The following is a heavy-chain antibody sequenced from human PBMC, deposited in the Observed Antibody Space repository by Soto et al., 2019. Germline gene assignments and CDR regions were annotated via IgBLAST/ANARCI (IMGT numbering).Heavy chain of an antibody. V-gene: IGHV4-34*01. J-gene: IGHJ4*02. D-gene: IGHD2-21*01. Sequence: SQPLSLTCTVYGGTFVDYDWSWILQPPGTGLEWIGEINHSGSTNYNPSLKSRVTISVDTSKNQFSLKLTSVTAADTAVYYCARGKIPRLLAYWGKGTLVTVSS. CDR2: INHSGST. CDR1: GGTFVDYD. CDR3: ARGKIPRLLAY.